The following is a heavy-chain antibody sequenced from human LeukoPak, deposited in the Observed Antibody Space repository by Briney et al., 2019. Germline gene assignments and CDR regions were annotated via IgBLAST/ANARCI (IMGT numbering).Heavy chain of an antibody. V-gene: IGHV3-21*04. CDR3: AKDLHSSGWYYFDY. D-gene: IGHD6-19*01. J-gene: IGHJ4*02. CDR1: GFTFSSYS. Sequence: GGSLRLSCAASGFTFSSYSMNWVRQAPGKGLEWVSSISSSSSYIYYADSVKGRFTISRDNSKNTLYLQMNSLRAEDTAAYYCAKDLHSSGWYYFDYWGQGTLVTVSS. CDR2: ISSSSSYI.